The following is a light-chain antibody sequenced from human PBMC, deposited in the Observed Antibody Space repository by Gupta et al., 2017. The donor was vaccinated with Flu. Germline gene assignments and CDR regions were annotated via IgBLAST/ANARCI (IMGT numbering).Light chain of an antibody. CDR2: GAS. CDR1: QNINWK. V-gene: IGKV3-15*01. CDR3: QQDKNGHPMYT. J-gene: IGKJ2*01. Sequence: LSVFPGERATLSCRARQNINWKLAWYQKNQGQAPRLLIFGASTRATAVPVRFSGSGSGTEFTLTISSRQSEDFEVYYCQQDKNGHPMYTFGQGTTLEIK.